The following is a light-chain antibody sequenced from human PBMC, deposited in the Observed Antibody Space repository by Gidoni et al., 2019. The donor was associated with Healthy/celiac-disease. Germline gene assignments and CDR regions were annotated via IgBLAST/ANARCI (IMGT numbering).Light chain of an antibody. Sequence: SYELTLPPSVSVSPGQTASITCSGDKLGDKYACWYQQKPGQSPVLVIYQDSKRPSGIPGRFSGSNSGNTATLTISGTQAMDEADYYCQAWDSSTVVFGGGTKLTVL. CDR3: QAWDSSTVV. J-gene: IGLJ2*01. CDR1: KLGDKY. CDR2: QDS. V-gene: IGLV3-1*01.